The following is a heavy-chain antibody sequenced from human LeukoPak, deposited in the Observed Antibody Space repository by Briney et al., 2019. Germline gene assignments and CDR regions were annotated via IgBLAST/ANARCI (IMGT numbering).Heavy chain of an antibody. D-gene: IGHD3-9*01. CDR2: ISWNSGNM. CDR3: ARGKLPLRYFDWFQYYFDY. Sequence: GGSLRLSCAPSGFMFNDYALHWVRQAPGKGLEWVSSISWNSGNMYYVDSVKGRFTISRDNAKNSLYLQMNSLRAEDTALYHCARGKLPLRYFDWFQYYFDYWGQGTLVTVSS. CDR1: GFMFNDYA. V-gene: IGHV3-9*01. J-gene: IGHJ4*02.